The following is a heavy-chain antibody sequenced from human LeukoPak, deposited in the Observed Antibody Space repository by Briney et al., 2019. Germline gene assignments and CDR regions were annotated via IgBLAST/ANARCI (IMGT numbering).Heavy chain of an antibody. Sequence: PSETLSLTCTVSGGSISSSSCYWGWIRQPPGKGLEWIGSIYYSGSTYYNPSLKSRVTISVDTSKNQFSLKLSSVTAADTAVYYCARGGGSYYYMDVWGKGTTVTISS. J-gene: IGHJ6*03. CDR3: ARGGGSYYYMDV. CDR1: GGSISSSSCY. CDR2: IYYSGST. V-gene: IGHV4-39*01. D-gene: IGHD2-15*01.